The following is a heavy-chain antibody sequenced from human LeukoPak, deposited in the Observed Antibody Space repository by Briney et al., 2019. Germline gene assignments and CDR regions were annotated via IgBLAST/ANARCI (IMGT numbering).Heavy chain of an antibody. CDR2: ISSSGSTI. J-gene: IGHJ4*02. CDR3: ARVGAAAPDYYFDY. Sequence: PGGSLRLSCAASGFTFSSYEMNWVRQAPGKGLEWVSYISSSGSTIYYADSVKGRFTISRDNAKNSLYLQMNSLRAEDTAVYYCARVGAAAPDYYFDYWGQGTLVTVSS. V-gene: IGHV3-48*03. CDR1: GFTFSSYE. D-gene: IGHD6-13*01.